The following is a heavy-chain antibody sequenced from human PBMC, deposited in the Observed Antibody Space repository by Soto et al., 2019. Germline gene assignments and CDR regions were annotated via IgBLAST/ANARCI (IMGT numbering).Heavy chain of an antibody. J-gene: IGHJ6*02. CDR3: AKEYYDSSGYYEDYYYYGMDV. D-gene: IGHD3-22*01. V-gene: IGHV3-30-3*02. CDR1: GFTFSSYA. CDR2: ISYDGSNK. Sequence: VQLLESGGDLIQPGGSLRLSCVASGFTFSSYAMHWVRQAPGKGLEWVAVISYDGSNKYYADSVKGRFTISRDNSKNTLYLQMNSLRAEDTAVYYCAKEYYDSSGYYEDYYYYGMDVWGQGTTVTVSS.